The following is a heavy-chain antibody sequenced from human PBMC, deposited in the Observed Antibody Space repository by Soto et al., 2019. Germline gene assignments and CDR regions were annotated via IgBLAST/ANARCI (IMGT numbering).Heavy chain of an antibody. CDR1: GYTFTSYY. CDR3: ARDPRSTQETYYYYYGMDV. V-gene: IGHV1-46*01. J-gene: IGHJ6*02. Sequence: QVQLVQSGAEVKKPGASVKVSCKASGYTFTSYYIHWVRQAPGQGLEWMGIINPSGGSITYAQKFQGSVTMTRDTSTSTVYMELSSLRSEDTAVYYCARDPRSTQETYYYYYGMDVWGQGTTVTVSS. CDR2: INPSGGSI.